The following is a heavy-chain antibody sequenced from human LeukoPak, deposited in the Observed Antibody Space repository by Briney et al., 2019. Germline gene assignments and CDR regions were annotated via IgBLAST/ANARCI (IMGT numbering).Heavy chain of an antibody. CDR3: ARVLMARGVTPSYYFDY. CDR2: IYSGGST. V-gene: IGHV3-66*02. Sequence: GGSLRLSCAASGFTVSSNYMSWVRQAPGKGLEWVSVIYSGGSTYYADSVKGRCTISRDNSKNTLYLQMNSLRAEDTAVYYCARVLMARGVTPSYYFDYWGQGTLVTVSS. J-gene: IGHJ4*02. D-gene: IGHD3-10*01. CDR1: GFTVSSNY.